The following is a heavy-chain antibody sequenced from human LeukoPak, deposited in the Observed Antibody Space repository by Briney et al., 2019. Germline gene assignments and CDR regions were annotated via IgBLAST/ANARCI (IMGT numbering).Heavy chain of an antibody. V-gene: IGHV4-4*07. CDR2: IYSSGST. D-gene: IGHD3-16*01. J-gene: IGHJ4*02. CDR1: GGSITSYY. Sequence: SETLSLTCTVSGGSITSYYWSWIRQPAGKGREWIGRIYSSGSTNFNPSLKSRVTISVDTSKNQISMNLASVTAAGTAVYYCARAPTREGGGAPFDYWGQGTLVTVSS. CDR3: ARAPTREGGGAPFDY.